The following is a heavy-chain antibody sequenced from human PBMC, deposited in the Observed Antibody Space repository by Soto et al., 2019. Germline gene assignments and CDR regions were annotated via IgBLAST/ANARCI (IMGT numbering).Heavy chain of an antibody. Sequence: QAQLVQSGAEVKKPGSSVKVSCKASGGTFNRETFSWVRQAPGQGLQWMGRIIPVLDVTEYPQNFQGRVTITADTSTSTVYLALSCLGSDDTAVYYCARGGKLGGDLDVWGKGTPVIVSS. D-gene: IGHD3-10*01. J-gene: IGHJ6*04. CDR1: GGTFNRET. CDR2: IIPVLDVT. V-gene: IGHV1-69*02. CDR3: ARGGKLGGDLDV.